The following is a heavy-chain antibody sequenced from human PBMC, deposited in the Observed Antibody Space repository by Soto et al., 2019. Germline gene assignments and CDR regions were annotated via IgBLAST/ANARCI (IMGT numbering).Heavy chain of an antibody. D-gene: IGHD4-17*01. CDR2: IIPIFGTA. CDR3: ASSDADYILFTSGFDY. V-gene: IGHV1-69*01. CDR1: GGTFSSYA. Sequence: QVQLVQSGAEVKKPGSSVKVSCKASGGTFSSYAISWVRQAPGQGLEWMGGIIPIFGTANYAQKFQGRVTITADESTSTAYMELSSLRSEDTAVYYCASSDADYILFTSGFDYWGQGTLVTVSS. J-gene: IGHJ4*02.